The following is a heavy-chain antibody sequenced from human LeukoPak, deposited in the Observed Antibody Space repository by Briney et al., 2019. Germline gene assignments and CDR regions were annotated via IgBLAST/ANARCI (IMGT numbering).Heavy chain of an antibody. CDR1: GYTFTSYG. Sequence: LWASVKVSCKASGYTFTSYGISWVRQAPGQGLEWMGRINPNSGDTNYAQKFQGRVAMTRDTSISTAFMELTRLRSDDTAVYYCARDYCSSTSCLFDYWGQGTLVTVSS. J-gene: IGHJ4*02. CDR3: ARDYCSSTSCLFDY. D-gene: IGHD2-2*01. CDR2: INPNSGDT. V-gene: IGHV1-2*06.